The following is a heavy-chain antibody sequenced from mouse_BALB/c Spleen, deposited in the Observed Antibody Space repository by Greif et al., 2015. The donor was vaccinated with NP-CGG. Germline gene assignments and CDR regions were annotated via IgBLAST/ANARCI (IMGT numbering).Heavy chain of an antibody. V-gene: IGHV5-15*02. CDR2: ISNLAYSI. CDR3: ARENGNYGIPLDY. D-gene: IGHD2-1*01. J-gene: IGHJ2*01. Sequence: EVQLVESGGGLVQPGGSRKLSCAASGFTFSDYGMAWVRQAPGKGPEWVAFISNLAYSIYYADTVTGRFTISRENAKNTLFLEMSSLRAEDTVMYYCARENGNYGIPLDYWGQGTTLTVSS. CDR1: GFTFSDYG.